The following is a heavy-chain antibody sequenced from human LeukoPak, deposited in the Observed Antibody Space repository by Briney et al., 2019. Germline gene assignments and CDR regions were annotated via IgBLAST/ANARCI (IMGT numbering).Heavy chain of an antibody. D-gene: IGHD6-19*01. CDR1: GYTFPSYG. V-gene: IGHV1-18*01. Sequence: ASVKVSCKASGYTFPSYGISWVRQAPGQGLEWMGWITTGRGETRYSQEFQRRITFTRDTSASTVYMDLSDLRSEDTAVYYCARGGKQWRGGNYFDSWGQGTLVAVSS. CDR3: ARGGKQWRGGNYFDS. J-gene: IGHJ4*02. CDR2: ITTGRGET.